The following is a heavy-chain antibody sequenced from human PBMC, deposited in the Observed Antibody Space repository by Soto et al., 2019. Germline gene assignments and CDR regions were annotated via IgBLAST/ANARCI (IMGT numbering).Heavy chain of an antibody. CDR3: AKDAGYCSSTSCYTDYYYGMDV. V-gene: IGHV3-23*01. J-gene: IGHJ6*02. CDR2: ISGSGSNT. Sequence: GGSLRLSCAASGFTFSGYAMSWVRQAPGEGLEWVSGISGSGSNTCYADSVKGRFTISRDNSKNTLYLQMNNLRAEDTAVYYCAKDAGYCSSTSCYTDYYYGMDVWGQGTTVTVSS. D-gene: IGHD2-2*02. CDR1: GFTFSGYA.